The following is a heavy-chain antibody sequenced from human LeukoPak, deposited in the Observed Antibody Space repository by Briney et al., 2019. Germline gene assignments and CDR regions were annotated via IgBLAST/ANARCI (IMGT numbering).Heavy chain of an antibody. Sequence: PGGSLRLSCAASGFTFSSYAMSWVRQAPGKGVEWVSAISGSGGSTYYADSVKGRFTISRDNSKNTLYLQMNSLRAEDTAVYYCAKRNDFWSGPYYYYYMDVWGKGTTVTVSS. V-gene: IGHV3-23*01. D-gene: IGHD3-3*01. CDR1: GFTFSSYA. CDR3: AKRNDFWSGPYYYYYMDV. CDR2: ISGSGGST. J-gene: IGHJ6*03.